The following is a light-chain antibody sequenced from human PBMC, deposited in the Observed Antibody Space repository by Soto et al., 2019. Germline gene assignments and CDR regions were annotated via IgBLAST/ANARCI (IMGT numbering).Light chain of an antibody. CDR2: GES. V-gene: IGKV3-15*01. J-gene: IGKJ5*01. CDR1: QSVSSN. CDR3: QQYHNWPPIT. Sequence: EIVMTQSPATLSVSPGERATLSCRASQSVSSNLAWYQQKPGQAPRLLIYGESTRATGIPARFSGSGSGTEFTLTISSLQSEDFAVYYCQQYHNWPPITFGQGTRLEIK.